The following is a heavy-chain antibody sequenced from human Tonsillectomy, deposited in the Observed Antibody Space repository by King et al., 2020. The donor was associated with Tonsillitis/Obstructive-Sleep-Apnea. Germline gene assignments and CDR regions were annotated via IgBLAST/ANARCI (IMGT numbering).Heavy chain of an antibody. J-gene: IGHJ5*02. D-gene: IGHD2-2*02. CDR1: GYSFTSYW. CDR2: IDPSDSYT. CDR3: ARVECSSASCFTENWFDL. Sequence: QLVQSGAEVKKPGESLRISCKGSGYSFTSYWITWVRQMPGKGLEWMGRIDPSDSYTNYSPSFQGHVIISADKSISTDYLQWSSLKASDIAMYYCARVECSSASCFTENWFDLWGQGTLVTVSS. V-gene: IGHV5-10-1*01.